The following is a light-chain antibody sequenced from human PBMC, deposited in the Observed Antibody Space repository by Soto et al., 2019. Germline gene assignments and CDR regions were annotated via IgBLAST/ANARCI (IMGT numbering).Light chain of an antibody. V-gene: IGLV2-11*01. CDR1: SSDVGGYNY. J-gene: IGLJ1*01. CDR3: YSYAGSYTPYV. Sequence: QSVLTQPRSVSGSPGQSVTISCTGTSSDVGGYNYVSWYQQHPGKAPKLMIYDVSKRPSGVPDRFSGSKSGNTASLTISGLQAEDEADYYCYSYAGSYTPYVFGTGTKLTVL. CDR2: DVS.